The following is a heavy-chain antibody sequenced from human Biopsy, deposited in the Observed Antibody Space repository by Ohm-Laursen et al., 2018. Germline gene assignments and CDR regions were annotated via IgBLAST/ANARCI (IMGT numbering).Heavy chain of an antibody. V-gene: IGHV3-74*01. J-gene: IGHJ4*02. D-gene: IGHD5-18*01. CDR1: GFTFSNYY. Sequence: SLRLSCSASGFTFSNYYMHWVRQAPGKGLLWVSRIKRDGTTTDYAESVKGRFTISRDNAKNTPYLQMNSLRVEDTAVYYCAKAGRGYIDYWGQGTLVIVSS. CDR2: IKRDGTTT. CDR3: AKAGRGYIDY.